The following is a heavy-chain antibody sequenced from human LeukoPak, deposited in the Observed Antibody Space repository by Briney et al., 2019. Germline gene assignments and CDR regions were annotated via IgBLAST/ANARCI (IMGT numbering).Heavy chain of an antibody. D-gene: IGHD5-12*01. Sequence: GASVKVSCKASGYTFTGYYMHWVRRAPGQGLEWMGWINPNSGGTNYAQKFQGRVTMTRDTSISTAYMELSKLRSDDTAVYYCARIAGGYSGYDSGYSFDYWGQGTLVTVSS. J-gene: IGHJ4*02. CDR1: GYTFTGYY. V-gene: IGHV1-2*02. CDR3: ARIAGGYSGYDSGYSFDY. CDR2: INPNSGGT.